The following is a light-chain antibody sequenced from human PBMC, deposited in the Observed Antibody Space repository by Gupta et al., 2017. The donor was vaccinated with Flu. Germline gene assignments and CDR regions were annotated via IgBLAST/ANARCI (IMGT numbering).Light chain of an antibody. Sequence: NSILTPPHSLSESPGKTVTISCTPSSASIASTFAQWYQQRPGSSPTTVIYEDNRRPSGVTDRCSGSLDSSSISASITSAGLKTEEEAEYHCQSYNSDNHGGVFGGGTKLTVL. CDR2: EDN. V-gene: IGLV6-57*01. CDR3: QSYNSDNHGGV. CDR1: SASIASTF. J-gene: IGLJ2*01.